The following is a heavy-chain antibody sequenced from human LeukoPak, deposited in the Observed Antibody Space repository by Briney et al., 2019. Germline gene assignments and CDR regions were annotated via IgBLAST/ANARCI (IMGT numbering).Heavy chain of an antibody. CDR2: INPNNGGT. Sequence: ASVKVSCMASGYTFTDYYMHWVRQAPGQGLEWMGWINPNNGGTYSTQKFQGWVTMTRDTSIRTAYMELSRLTSDDTAVYYCARANPLHCSSTSCLFDYWGQGSLVTVSS. V-gene: IGHV1-2*04. D-gene: IGHD2-2*01. CDR1: GYTFTDYY. CDR3: ARANPLHCSSTSCLFDY. J-gene: IGHJ4*02.